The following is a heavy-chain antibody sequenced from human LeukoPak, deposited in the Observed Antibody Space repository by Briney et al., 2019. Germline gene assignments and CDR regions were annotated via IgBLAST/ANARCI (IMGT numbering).Heavy chain of an antibody. CDR2: MYGSGST. Sequence: GGSLRLSCAASGFTVSSNYMSWVRQAPGKGLEWVSVMYGSGSTYYADSVKGRFTISRDNSKNTLYLQMNSLRAEDTAVYYCAKDVGHHTRLGGQGTLVTVSS. D-gene: IGHD1-14*01. V-gene: IGHV3-53*01. CDR3: AKDVGHHTRL. J-gene: IGHJ4*02. CDR1: GFTVSSNY.